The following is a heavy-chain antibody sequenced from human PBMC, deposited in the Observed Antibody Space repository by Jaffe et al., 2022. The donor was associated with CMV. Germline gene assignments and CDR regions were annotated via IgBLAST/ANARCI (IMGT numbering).Heavy chain of an antibody. CDR1: GFSLSTSGMC. Sequence: QVTLRESGPALVKPTQTLTLTCTFSGFSLSTSGMCVSWIRQPPGKALEWLALIDWDDDKYYSTSLKTRLTISKDTSKNQVVLTMTNMDPVDTATYYCARSAGDYLSYYYGMDVWGQGTTVTVSS. J-gene: IGHJ6*02. CDR2: IDWDDDK. D-gene: IGHD4-17*01. CDR3: ARSAGDYLSYYYGMDV. V-gene: IGHV2-70*01.